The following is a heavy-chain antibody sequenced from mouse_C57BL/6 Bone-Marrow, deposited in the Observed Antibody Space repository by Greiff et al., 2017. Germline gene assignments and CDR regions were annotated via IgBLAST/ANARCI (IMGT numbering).Heavy chain of an antibody. CDR1: GYAFTNYL. CDR2: INPGSGGT. J-gene: IGHJ1*03. CDR3: ARRGWYFDV. V-gene: IGHV1-54*01. Sequence: VQLQQSGAELVRPGTSVKVSCKASGYAFTNYLIEWVKQRPGQGLEWIGVINPGSGGTNYNEKFKGKATLTADKSSSTAYRQLSSLTSEDSAVYVCARRGWYFDVWGTGTTVTVSS.